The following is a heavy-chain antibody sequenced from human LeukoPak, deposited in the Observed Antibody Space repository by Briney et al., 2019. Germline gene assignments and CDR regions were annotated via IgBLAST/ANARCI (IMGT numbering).Heavy chain of an antibody. CDR3: AKPYNYGVRDVHFDY. CDR1: GFTFGSYA. V-gene: IGHV3-30*18. CDR2: ISYDGSNK. Sequence: PGGSLRLSCAASGFTFGSYAMHWVRQAPGKGLEWVAVISYDGSNKYYVDSVKGRFTTSRDNSKNTLYLQMDSLRAEDTAVYFCAKPYNYGVRDVHFDYWGQGTLVAVSS. D-gene: IGHD4-17*01. J-gene: IGHJ4*02.